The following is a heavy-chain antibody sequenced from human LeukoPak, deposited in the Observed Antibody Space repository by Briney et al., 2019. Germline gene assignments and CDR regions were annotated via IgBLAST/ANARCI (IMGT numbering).Heavy chain of an antibody. J-gene: IGHJ5*02. CDR1: GFTFTNYM. V-gene: IGHV3-48*03. D-gene: IGHD3-10*01. Sequence: PGRSLRLSCVASGFTFTNYMMHWVRQAPGKGLEWVSYISSRGSTIYYAESVKGRFTSSRDNAKNSLYLQMSSLRAEDTAVYYCARDYYGSGSYGPWGQGTLVTVSS. CDR2: ISSRGSTI. CDR3: ARDYYGSGSYGP.